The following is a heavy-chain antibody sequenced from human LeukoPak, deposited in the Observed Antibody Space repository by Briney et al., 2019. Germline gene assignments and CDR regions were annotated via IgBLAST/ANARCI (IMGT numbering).Heavy chain of an antibody. CDR1: GYSFTSYW. Sequence: GESLKISCKGSGYSFTSYWIGWVRQMPGKDLEWMGINYPGDSEARYSPSFQGQVTISVDRSINTAYLQWSSPKASDTAMYYCARCKAVAGTINAFDFWGQGTMVTVSS. J-gene: IGHJ3*01. CDR2: NYPGDSEA. CDR3: ARCKAVAGTINAFDF. V-gene: IGHV5-51*01. D-gene: IGHD6-19*01.